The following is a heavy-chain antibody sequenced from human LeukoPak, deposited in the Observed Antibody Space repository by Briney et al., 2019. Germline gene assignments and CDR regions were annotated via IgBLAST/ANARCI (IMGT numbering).Heavy chain of an antibody. CDR1: GFIFSTYA. J-gene: IGHJ4*02. D-gene: IGHD6-13*01. V-gene: IGHV3-23*01. CDR2: ISGNGGST. Sequence: GGSLRLSCAASGFIFSTYAMSWVRQAPGKGLEWVSTISGNGGSTYYADSVKGRFTISRDNSKNTLYLQMNSLRVEDTAVYYCAKPPPDSSSWLFDYWGQGTLVTVSS. CDR3: AKPPPDSSSWLFDY.